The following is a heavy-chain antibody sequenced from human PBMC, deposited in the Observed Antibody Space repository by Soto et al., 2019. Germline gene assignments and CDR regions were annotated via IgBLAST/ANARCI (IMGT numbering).Heavy chain of an antibody. J-gene: IGHJ3*02. V-gene: IGHV3-73*02. D-gene: IGHD1-26*01. CDR1: GFTFSGSA. CDR2: IRSKANSYAT. Sequence: EVQLVESGGGLVQPGGSLTLSCAASGFTFSGSAMHWVRQASGKGLEWVGRIRSKANSYATAYAASVKGRFTISRDDSKNTAYLQMNSLKTEDTAVYYCTRPGRGVDAFDIWGQGTMVTVSS. CDR3: TRPGRGVDAFDI.